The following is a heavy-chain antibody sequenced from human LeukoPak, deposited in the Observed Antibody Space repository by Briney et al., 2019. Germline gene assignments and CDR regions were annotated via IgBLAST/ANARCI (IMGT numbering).Heavy chain of an antibody. D-gene: IGHD2-21*02. Sequence: SQTLSLTCTVSGGSISSGDYYWSWIRQPPGKGLEWIGYIYYSGSTYCNPSLKSRVTISVDTSKNQFSLKLSSVTAADTAVYYCARRMVTGYNWFDPWGQGTLVTVSS. J-gene: IGHJ5*02. CDR1: GGSISSGDYY. CDR2: IYYSGST. V-gene: IGHV4-30-4*01. CDR3: ARRMVTGYNWFDP.